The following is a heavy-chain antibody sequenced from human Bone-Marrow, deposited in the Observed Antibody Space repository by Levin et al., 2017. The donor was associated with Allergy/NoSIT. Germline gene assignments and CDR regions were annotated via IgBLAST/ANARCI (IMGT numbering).Heavy chain of an antibody. CDR1: GFIFSDYA. Sequence: GGSLRLSCAASGFIFSDYALHWVRQAPGKGLEWVAIIWYDGSNKYYGDSVKGRFTVSRDDSKNTVYLQMSSLRAEDAAVYYCARGTLNYADTYSIDYWGQGTLVTVSS. CDR3: ARGTLNYADTYSIDY. J-gene: IGHJ4*02. V-gene: IGHV3-33*01. CDR2: IWYDGSNK. D-gene: IGHD5-24*01.